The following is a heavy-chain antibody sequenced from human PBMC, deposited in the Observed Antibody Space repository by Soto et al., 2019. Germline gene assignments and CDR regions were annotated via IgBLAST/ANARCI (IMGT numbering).Heavy chain of an antibody. CDR1: GFTFSNFA. CDR2: ISGSGGST. Sequence: EVQLLESGGGLVQPGGSLRLSCAASGFTFSNFAMNWVRQAPGKGLEWVSAISGSGGSTYYADSVKGRFTISRDNSKNTLYLQMNSLRAEDTGVYYCAKDPVVGTDIWGQGTMVTVSS. J-gene: IGHJ3*02. V-gene: IGHV3-23*01. CDR3: AKDPVVGTDI. D-gene: IGHD1-26*01.